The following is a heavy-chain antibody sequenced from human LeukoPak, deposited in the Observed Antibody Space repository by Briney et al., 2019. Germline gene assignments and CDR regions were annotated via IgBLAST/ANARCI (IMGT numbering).Heavy chain of an antibody. CDR1: GYTFTDYY. CDR3: ARGRNIEMTTMSGGSDY. Sequence: ASVTVSCKASGYTFTDYYMHWVRQAPGQGLEWMGWLNPNSGDTNYVQKFQGRVSMTRDTSISTAYMDLSDLRSDDTAVYYCARGRNIEMTTMSGGSDYWGQGTLVTVSS. D-gene: IGHD5-24*01. CDR2: LNPNSGDT. V-gene: IGHV1-2*02. J-gene: IGHJ4*02.